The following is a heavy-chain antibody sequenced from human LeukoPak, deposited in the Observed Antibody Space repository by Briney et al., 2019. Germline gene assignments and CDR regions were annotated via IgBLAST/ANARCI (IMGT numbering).Heavy chain of an antibody. CDR1: FYSISSGYY. CDR2: IYHSGST. CDR3: ASASGAFDY. V-gene: IGHV4-38-2*02. D-gene: IGHD3-3*01. Sequence: SETLSLTCTVSFYSISSGYYWGWIRQPPGKGLEWIGSIYHSGSTYYNPSLKSRVTISVDTSKNQFSLKLSSVTAADTAVYYCASASGAFDYWGQGTLVTVSS. J-gene: IGHJ4*02.